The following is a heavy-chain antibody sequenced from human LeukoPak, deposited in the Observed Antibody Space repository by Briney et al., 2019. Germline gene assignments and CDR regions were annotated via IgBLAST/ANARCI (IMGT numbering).Heavy chain of an antibody. CDR2: IYPGDSEI. V-gene: IGHV5-51*01. Sequence: GESLKISCKGSGYSFGNYWIGWVRQMPGKGLEWMGLIYPGDSEIRYSPSFQGHVTISADKSIRTAYLQWSSLKASDTAMYYCARDIVGPSLDAFDIWGQGTMVTVSS. CDR3: ARDIVGPSLDAFDI. J-gene: IGHJ3*02. CDR1: GYSFGNYW. D-gene: IGHD1-26*01.